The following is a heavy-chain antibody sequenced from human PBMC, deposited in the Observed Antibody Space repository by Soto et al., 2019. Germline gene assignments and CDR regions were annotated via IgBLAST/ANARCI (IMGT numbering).Heavy chain of an antibody. V-gene: IGHV4-59*01. CDR3: ASGRGYSYGSFHY. J-gene: IGHJ4*02. D-gene: IGHD5-18*01. CDR1: GGSINSYY. CDR2: IYYSGST. Sequence: SETLSLTCTVSGGSINSYYWSWIRQPPGKGLEWIGYIYYSGSTNYNPSLKSRVTISVDTSKNQFSLKLSSVTAADTAVYYCASGRGYSYGSFHYWGQGTLVTAPQ.